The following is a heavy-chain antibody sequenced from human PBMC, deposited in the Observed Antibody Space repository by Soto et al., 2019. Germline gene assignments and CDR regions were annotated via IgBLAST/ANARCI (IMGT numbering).Heavy chain of an antibody. CDR3: AKDWGFLEWLPRHPGFDY. V-gene: IGHV3-30*18. J-gene: IGHJ4*02. D-gene: IGHD3-3*01. CDR2: ISYDGSNK. CDR1: GFTFSSYG. Sequence: GGSLRLSCAASGFTFSSYGMHWVRQAPGKGLEWVAVISYDGSNKYYADSVKGRFTISRDNSKNTLYLQMNSLRAEDTAVYYCAKDWGFLEWLPRHPGFDYWGQGTLVTVSS.